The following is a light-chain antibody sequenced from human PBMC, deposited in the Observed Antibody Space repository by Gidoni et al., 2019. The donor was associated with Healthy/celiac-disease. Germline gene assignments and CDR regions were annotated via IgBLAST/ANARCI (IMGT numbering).Light chain of an antibody. Sequence: DIQKTQSPSSLSTSVGDRVTITCRARQSISSYLNWYRQKPGKAPKLLIYAASSLQRGVPSRFSGSGSGTDFPLTISSLQPEDVATYYCQQSYSTHPFXGXTKVEIK. CDR3: QQSYSTHP. J-gene: IGKJ4*01. CDR2: AAS. CDR1: QSISSY. V-gene: IGKV1-39*01.